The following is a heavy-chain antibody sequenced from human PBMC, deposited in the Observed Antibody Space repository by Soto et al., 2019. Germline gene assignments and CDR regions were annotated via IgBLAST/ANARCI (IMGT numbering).Heavy chain of an antibody. CDR2: IYWDDDR. CDR1: GFSLSNTGVG. CDR3: VQSRCGGDCLQSYSSHSYYGLDV. D-gene: IGHD2-21*02. V-gene: IGHV2-5*02. Sequence: QITLKESGPTLVKPTQTLTLTCTFSGFSLSNTGVGVGWIRQPPGQALEWLALIYWDDDRRYNQSLNSRLTITNDTSKNQVVLAMTNMDPVDTATYYCVQSRCGGDCLQSYSSHSYYGLDVWGQGTTVTVSS. J-gene: IGHJ6*02.